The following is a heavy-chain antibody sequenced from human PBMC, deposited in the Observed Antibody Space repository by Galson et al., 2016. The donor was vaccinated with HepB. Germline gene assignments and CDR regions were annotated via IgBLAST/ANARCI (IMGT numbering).Heavy chain of an antibody. J-gene: IGHJ5*02. Sequence: SVKVSCKASGYTFSNYGISWVRQAPGQGLEWMGWISVYNGNTNYAQKIRGRVTLTTDTSTNTAYMELRSLRSDDTAIYYCARHEGWFDPWGQGTLVTVSS. CDR3: ARHEGWFDP. CDR1: GYTFSNYG. CDR2: ISVYNGNT. V-gene: IGHV1-18*01.